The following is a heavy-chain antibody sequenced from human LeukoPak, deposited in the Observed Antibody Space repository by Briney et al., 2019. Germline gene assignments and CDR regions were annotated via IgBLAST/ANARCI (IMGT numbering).Heavy chain of an antibody. D-gene: IGHD2-2*01. CDR3: ARGTAGPAGIDY. Sequence: PGGSLRVSCAASGFPFATYWMHWVRQAPGKGLVWVSHLNTNSSSPTYAESAKGRFTVSRDNAKNTLFLQLNSLGVEDTAVYYCARGTAGPAGIDYWGQGTRVTLSS. J-gene: IGHJ4*02. V-gene: IGHV3-74*01. CDR2: LNTNSSSP. CDR1: GFPFATYW.